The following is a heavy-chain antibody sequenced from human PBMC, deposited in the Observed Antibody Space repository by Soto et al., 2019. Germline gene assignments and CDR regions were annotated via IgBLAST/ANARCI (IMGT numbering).Heavy chain of an antibody. Sequence: GGSLRLSCPASGFTFSSYAMHWVRQAPGKGLEYVSSISTNGGSTHYADSVKGRFTISRDNPKNTQYLQMSSLRADDTAVYYCVKAAYYYDSSGYYPFDHWGQR. D-gene: IGHD3-22*01. V-gene: IGHV3-64D*06. J-gene: IGHJ4*02. CDR1: GFTFSSYA. CDR2: ISTNGGST. CDR3: VKAAYYYDSSGYYPFDH.